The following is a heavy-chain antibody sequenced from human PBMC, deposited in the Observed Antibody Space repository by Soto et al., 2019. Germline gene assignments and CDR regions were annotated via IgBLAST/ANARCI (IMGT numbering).Heavy chain of an antibody. CDR1: GGTFSSYA. J-gene: IGHJ6*02. Sequence: AASVKVSCKASGGTFSSYAISWVRQAPGQGLEWMGGIIPIFGTANYAQKFQGRVTITADKSTSTAYMELSSLRSEDTAVYYCARELKMSGYPNYYYYYGMDVWGQGTTVTVSS. CDR2: IIPIFGTA. CDR3: ARELKMSGYPNYYYYYGMDV. D-gene: IGHD3-3*01. V-gene: IGHV1-69*06.